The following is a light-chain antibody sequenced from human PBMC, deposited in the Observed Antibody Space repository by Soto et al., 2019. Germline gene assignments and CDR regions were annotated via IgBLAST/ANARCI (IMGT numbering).Light chain of an antibody. CDR1: SSNIGAGYD. CDR2: GNS. Sequence: QSVLTQPPSVSGAPGQRVTISCTGSSSNIGAGYDVHWYQQLPGTAPKLLIYGNSNRPSGVPDRFSGSKSGTSASLAITALQADDEADYYCQSYDSSHVVFGGGTKLTVL. CDR3: QSYDSSHVV. J-gene: IGLJ2*01. V-gene: IGLV1-40*01.